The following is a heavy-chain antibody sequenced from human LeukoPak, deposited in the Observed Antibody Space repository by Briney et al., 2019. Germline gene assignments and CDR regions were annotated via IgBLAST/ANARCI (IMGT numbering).Heavy chain of an antibody. V-gene: IGHV6-1*01. CDR3: ARGRSGSYYGNDAFDI. CDR2: TYYRSKWYN. J-gene: IGHJ3*02. Sequence: SQTPSLTCAISGDSVSSNSAAWNWIRQSPSRGLEWLGRTYYRSKWYNDYAVSVKSRITINPDTSKNQFSLQLNSVTPEDTAVYYCARGRSGSYYGNDAFDIWGQGTMVTVSS. D-gene: IGHD1-26*01. CDR1: GDSVSSNSAA.